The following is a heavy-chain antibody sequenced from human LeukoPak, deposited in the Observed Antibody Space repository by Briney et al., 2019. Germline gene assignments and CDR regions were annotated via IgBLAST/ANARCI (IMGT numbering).Heavy chain of an antibody. CDR1: GFTFSSYW. J-gene: IGHJ4*02. CDR3: ARETGGRFDY. CDR2: ISYDGSNK. Sequence: GGSLRLSCAASGFTFSSYWMNWARQAPGKGPEWVAVISYDGSNKYYADSVKGRFTISRDNSKNTLYLQMNSLRAEDTAVYYCARETGGRFDYWGQGTLVTVSS. D-gene: IGHD2-15*01. V-gene: IGHV3-30-3*01.